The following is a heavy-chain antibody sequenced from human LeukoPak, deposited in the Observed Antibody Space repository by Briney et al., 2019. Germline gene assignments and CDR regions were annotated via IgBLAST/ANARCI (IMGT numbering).Heavy chain of an antibody. Sequence: SQTLSLTCTVSGGSISSGGYYWSWIRQPPEKGLEWIGYIYYSGSTYYNPSLKSRVTISVDRSKNQFSLKLSSVTAADTAVYYCARGEYQLLYDYWGQGTLVTVSS. J-gene: IGHJ4*02. D-gene: IGHD2-2*02. CDR1: GGSISSGGYY. CDR2: IYYSGST. V-gene: IGHV4-30-2*01. CDR3: ARGEYQLLYDY.